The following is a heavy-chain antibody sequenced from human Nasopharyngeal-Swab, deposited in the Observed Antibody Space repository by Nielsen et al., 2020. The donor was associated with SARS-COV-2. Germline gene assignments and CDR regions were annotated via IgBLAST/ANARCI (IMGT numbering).Heavy chain of an antibody. J-gene: IGHJ4*02. CDR3: TTGRPGIAVAGTDY. Sequence: WIRQPPGKGLEWVGRIKSKTDGGTTGYAAPVKGRFTISRDDSKNTLYLQMNSLKTEDTAVYYCTTGRPGIAVAGTDYWGQGTLVTVSS. CDR2: IKSKTDGGTT. V-gene: IGHV3-15*01. D-gene: IGHD6-19*01.